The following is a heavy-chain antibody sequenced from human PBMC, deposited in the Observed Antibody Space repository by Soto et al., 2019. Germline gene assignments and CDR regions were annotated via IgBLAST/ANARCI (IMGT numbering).Heavy chain of an antibody. V-gene: IGHV3-48*01. CDR1: GFTFSSYS. CDR2: MSSSSSTI. Sequence: GGSLRLSCAVSGFTFSSYSTNWVRQAPGRGLEWVSYMSSSSSTIYYADSVKGRFTISRDNAKNSLYLQMNGLRAEDTAVYYCARDRAAAELGYYYYYMDVWGKGTTVTVSS. J-gene: IGHJ6*03. CDR3: ARDRAAAELGYYYYYMDV. D-gene: IGHD6-13*01.